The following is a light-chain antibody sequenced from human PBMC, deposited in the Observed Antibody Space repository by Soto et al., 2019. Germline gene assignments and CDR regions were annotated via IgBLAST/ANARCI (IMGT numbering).Light chain of an antibody. V-gene: IGKV3-15*01. CDR3: QQSNNWPLT. Sequence: EKVMTQSPATLSVSPGERATLSCRASQTISSNLAWYQQKPGQPPRLLMYGASTRATGIPARFSGGGSGTESTLTISSLQSEDSALYYCQQSNNWPLTFGPGTKVDIK. CDR2: GAS. CDR1: QTISSN. J-gene: IGKJ3*01.